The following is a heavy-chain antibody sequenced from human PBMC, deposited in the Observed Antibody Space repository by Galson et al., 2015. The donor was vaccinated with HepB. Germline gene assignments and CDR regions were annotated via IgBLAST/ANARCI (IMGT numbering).Heavy chain of an antibody. CDR1: GFTFTSSA. Sequence: SVKVSCKASGFTFTSSAVQWVRQARGQRLEWIGWIVVGSGNTNYAQKFQERVTITRDMSTSTAYMELSSLRSEDTAVYYCAADGDYGDAFDYWGQGALVTVSS. V-gene: IGHV1-58*01. CDR3: AADGDYGDAFDY. D-gene: IGHD4-17*01. CDR2: IVVGSGNT. J-gene: IGHJ4*02.